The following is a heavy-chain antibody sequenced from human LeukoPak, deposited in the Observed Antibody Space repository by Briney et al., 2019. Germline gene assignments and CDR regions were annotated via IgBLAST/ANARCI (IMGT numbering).Heavy chain of an antibody. CDR2: IYYSGST. Sequence: PLETLSLTCTVSGGSISSSNYYWGWIRQPPGKGLEWIGTIYYSGSTYYNPSLKSRITISVDTSKNQFSLKMRSVTAADTAVYYCARPTSKLGSFDYWGQGTLVTVSS. CDR1: GGSISSSNYY. CDR3: ARPTSKLGSFDY. J-gene: IGHJ4*02. D-gene: IGHD2/OR15-2a*01. V-gene: IGHV4-39*01.